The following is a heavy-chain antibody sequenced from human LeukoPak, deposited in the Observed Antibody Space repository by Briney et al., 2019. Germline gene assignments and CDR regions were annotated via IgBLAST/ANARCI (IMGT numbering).Heavy chain of an antibody. CDR3: ARDIVLGDAFDI. Sequence: GGSLRLSCAASGFTFNSYSMNWVRQAPGKGLEWISYITSSSGTIYYADSVKGRFTISRDNSKNTLYLQMNSLRAEDTAVYYCARDIVLGDAFDIWGQGTMVTVSS. D-gene: IGHD2-21*01. J-gene: IGHJ3*02. CDR2: ITSSSGTI. V-gene: IGHV3-48*01. CDR1: GFTFNSYS.